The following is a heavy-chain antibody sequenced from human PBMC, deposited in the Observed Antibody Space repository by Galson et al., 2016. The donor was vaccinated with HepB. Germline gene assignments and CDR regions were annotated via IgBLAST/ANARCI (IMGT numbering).Heavy chain of an antibody. V-gene: IGHV3-30-3*01. CDR3: ARDGDIVLMVYAFDY. CDR2: ISYDGSNK. CDR1: GFIFSSYV. J-gene: IGHJ4*02. Sequence: SLRLSCAASGFIFSSYVLYWVRQAPGKGLEWVATISYDGSNKYYADSVKGRFTISRDNSKNTLYLQMNSLRAEDTAVYYCARDGDIVLMVYAFDYWGQGTLVTVSS. D-gene: IGHD2-8*01.